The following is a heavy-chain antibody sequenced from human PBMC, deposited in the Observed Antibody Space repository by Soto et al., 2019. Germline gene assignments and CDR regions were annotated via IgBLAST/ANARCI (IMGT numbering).Heavy chain of an antibody. Sequence: EVQLVESGGGLVQLGGSLRLSCAASGFPFSSYWMHWVRQVPGKGLMWVSRIKSDGSGTYYADSVQGRLIMSRDNAQDTLYLQMNSLRVEDTAVYYCVRGDGDYHDGNGYLGRHWGQGTLVTVSS. CDR3: VRGDGDYHDGNGYLGRH. J-gene: IGHJ4*02. CDR1: GFPFSSYW. V-gene: IGHV3-74*01. CDR2: IKSDGSGT. D-gene: IGHD3-22*01.